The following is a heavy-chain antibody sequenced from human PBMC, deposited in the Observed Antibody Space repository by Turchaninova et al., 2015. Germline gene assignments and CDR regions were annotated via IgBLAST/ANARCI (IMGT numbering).Heavy chain of an antibody. CDR3: AAHLATRGGSYYYGMDV. J-gene: IGHJ6*02. CDR1: GVSISSGGYY. D-gene: IGHD2-15*01. V-gene: IGHV4-31*01. CDR2: IYHSGPT. Sequence: QVQLQEWGPGLVKPSQTLSLTCNVSGVSISSGGYYFTWVRQHPVKGLEWIGSIYHSGPTHYNPSLESHVLMSVDTSTHLFSLNLSSVTAADSAVYYCAAHLATRGGSYYYGMDVWGLGTAVTVAS.